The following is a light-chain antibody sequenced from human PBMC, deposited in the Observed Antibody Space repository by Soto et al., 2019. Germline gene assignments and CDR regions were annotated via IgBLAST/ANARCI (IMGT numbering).Light chain of an antibody. CDR2: DAS. Sequence: DIQMTQSPSSLSASVGDRVTITCRASQSISSYLNWYQQKPGKAPNLLIYDASSLQSGVPSRFSGSGSGTDFTLTISNLQPEDFATYYGQQSYSIPYTFGQGTKLEIK. CDR3: QQSYSIPYT. V-gene: IGKV1-39*01. CDR1: QSISSY. J-gene: IGKJ2*01.